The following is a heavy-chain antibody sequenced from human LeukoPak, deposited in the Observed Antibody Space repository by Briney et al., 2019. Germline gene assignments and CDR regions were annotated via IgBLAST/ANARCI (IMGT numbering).Heavy chain of an antibody. Sequence: GGSLRLSCAGSGFTFSNYSMNWVRQAPGKGLEWVSSISGNTTYIYYADSVKGRFTMSRDNAKNSLYLQMNSLRAEDTAVYYCARDQYQLLQGFDYWGQGTLVTVSS. V-gene: IGHV3-21*01. D-gene: IGHD2-2*01. CDR3: ARDQYQLLQGFDY. CDR2: ISGNTTYI. J-gene: IGHJ4*02. CDR1: GFTFSNYS.